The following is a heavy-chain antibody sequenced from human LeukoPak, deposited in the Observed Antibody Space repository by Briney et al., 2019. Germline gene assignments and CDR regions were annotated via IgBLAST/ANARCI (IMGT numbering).Heavy chain of an antibody. Sequence: ASVKVSCKASGYTFTIYGISWVRQAPGQGLEWMGWISAYNGNTNYAQKLQGRVTMTTDTSTSTAYMELRSLRSDDTAVYYCARGASAFTIFGVETFDYWGQGTLVTVSS. J-gene: IGHJ4*02. CDR3: ARGASAFTIFGVETFDY. V-gene: IGHV1-18*01. D-gene: IGHD3-3*01. CDR1: GYTFTIYG. CDR2: ISAYNGNT.